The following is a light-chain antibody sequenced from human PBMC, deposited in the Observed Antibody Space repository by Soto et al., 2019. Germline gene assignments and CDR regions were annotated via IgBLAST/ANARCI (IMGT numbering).Light chain of an antibody. CDR3: QQSYRSPYT. J-gene: IGKJ2*01. CDR1: QSINIY. V-gene: IGKV1-39*01. Sequence: IQLTQSPSSLSASVGDRVTVTCRASQSINIYLNWYQQKPGKAPTLLIYGASTLQSGVPSRFSGGGSRTDFTLTISSLHTEDFATYYCQQSYRSPYTFGQGTKLEI. CDR2: GAS.